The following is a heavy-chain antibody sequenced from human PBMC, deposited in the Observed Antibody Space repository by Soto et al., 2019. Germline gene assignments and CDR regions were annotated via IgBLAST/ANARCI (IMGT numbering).Heavy chain of an antibody. CDR3: ARVDTAMVTPHFDY. V-gene: IGHV4-59*01. Sequence: PSETLSLTCTVSGGSISSYYWSWIRQPPGKGLEWIGNIYYSGSTNYNPSLKSRVTISVDTSKNQFSLKLSSVTAADTAVYYCARVDTAMVTPHFDYWGQGALVTVSS. D-gene: IGHD5-18*01. CDR2: IYYSGST. CDR1: GGSISSYY. J-gene: IGHJ4*02.